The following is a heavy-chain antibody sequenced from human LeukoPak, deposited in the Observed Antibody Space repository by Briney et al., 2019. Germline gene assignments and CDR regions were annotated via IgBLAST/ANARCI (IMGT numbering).Heavy chain of an antibody. D-gene: IGHD2-2*01. CDR3: AKDDCSSTSCYFWGYYMDV. V-gene: IGHV3-23*01. Sequence: GGSLRLSCAASGFTFSSYAMSWVRQAPGKGLEWVSAISGSGRSTYYADSVKGRFTISRDNSKNTLYLQMNSLRAEDTAVYYCAKDDCSSTSCYFWGYYMDVWGKGTTVTVSS. CDR1: GFTFSSYA. J-gene: IGHJ6*03. CDR2: ISGSGRST.